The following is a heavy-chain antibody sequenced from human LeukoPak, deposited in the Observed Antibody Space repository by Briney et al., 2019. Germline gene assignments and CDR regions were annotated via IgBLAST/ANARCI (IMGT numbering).Heavy chain of an antibody. Sequence: GGSLRLSCAASGFTFSSNTMSWVRQAPGKGLECVSHISGDGSGTSYADSVKGRFTISRDNSKNTLYLQMNSLRAEDTAVYYCAKDSLYSGSYLDYWGQGTLVTVSS. V-gene: IGHV3-23*01. J-gene: IGHJ4*02. CDR2: ISGDGSGT. CDR3: AKDSLYSGSYLDY. D-gene: IGHD1-26*01. CDR1: GFTFSSNT.